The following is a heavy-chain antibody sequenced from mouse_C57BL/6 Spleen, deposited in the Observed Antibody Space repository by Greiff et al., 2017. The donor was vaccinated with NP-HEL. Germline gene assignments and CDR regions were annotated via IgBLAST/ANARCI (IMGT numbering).Heavy chain of an antibody. CDR3: ARDRDYDYDVAWFAY. D-gene: IGHD2-4*01. CDR1: GYAFSSYW. Sequence: QVQLQQSGAELVKPGASVKISCKASGYAFSSYWMNWVKQRPGKGLEWIGQIYPGDGDTNYNGKFKGKATLTADKSSSTAYMQLSSLTSEDSAVYFCARDRDYDYDVAWFAYWGQGTLVTVSA. V-gene: IGHV1-80*01. CDR2: IYPGDGDT. J-gene: IGHJ3*01.